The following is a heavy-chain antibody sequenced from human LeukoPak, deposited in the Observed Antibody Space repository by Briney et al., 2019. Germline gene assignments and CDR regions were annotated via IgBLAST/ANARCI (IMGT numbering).Heavy chain of an antibody. CDR2: IYYTGST. V-gene: IGHV4-39*01. CDR1: GDSISSRSYF. Sequence: PSETLSLTCTVSGDSISSRSYFWDWIRQPPGKGLEWMGSIYYTGSTDYNPSLKSRVTISVDTSKNQFSLKVSSVTAADTAVYYCARHPRADTVVVAAAYGMDVWGQGTTVTVSS. J-gene: IGHJ6*02. CDR3: ARHPRADTVVVAAAYGMDV. D-gene: IGHD2-2*01.